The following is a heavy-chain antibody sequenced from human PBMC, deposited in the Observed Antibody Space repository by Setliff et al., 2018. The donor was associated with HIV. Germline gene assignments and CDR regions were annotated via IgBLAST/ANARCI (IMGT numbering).Heavy chain of an antibody. CDR1: GYIFSNYG. D-gene: IGHD3-22*01. CDR3: ARVSGYYYDSSGHLAYYFDY. J-gene: IGHJ4*02. CDR2: ISAYNGNA. V-gene: IGHV1-18*01. Sequence: ASVKVSCKASGYIFSNYGITWVRQAPGQGLEWMGWISAYNGNANYAQRFQGRVTMTTDTSTSTAYMEVRSLRPDDTAVYYCARVSGYYYDSSGHLAYYFDYWGQGTLVTVSS.